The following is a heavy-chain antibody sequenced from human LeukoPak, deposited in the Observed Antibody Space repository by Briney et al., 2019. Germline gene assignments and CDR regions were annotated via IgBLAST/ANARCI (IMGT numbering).Heavy chain of an antibody. J-gene: IGHJ6*02. CDR2: IRSKAHGGTT. CDR3: ARDGQYSSGWYPGYYYYGMDV. Sequence: GGSLRLSCTASGFTLGDHAMSWFRRAPGKGLEWVSFIRSKAHGGTTEKAASVKGRFTISRDDSKNIAYLQMNSLRAEDTAVYYCARDGQYSSGWYPGYYYYGMDVWGQGTTVTVSS. CDR1: GFTLGDHA. V-gene: IGHV3-49*03. D-gene: IGHD6-19*01.